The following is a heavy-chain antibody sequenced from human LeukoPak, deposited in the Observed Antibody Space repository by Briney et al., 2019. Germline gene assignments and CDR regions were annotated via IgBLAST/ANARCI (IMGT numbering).Heavy chain of an antibody. D-gene: IGHD3-22*01. CDR3: ARDSDSSGYYYGMDV. J-gene: IGHJ6*02. V-gene: IGHV3-64*01. CDR1: GFTFSSYA. Sequence: GGSLRLSCAASGFTFSSYAMHWVRQAPGKGLEYVSAISSNGGSTYYANSVKGRFTISRDNSKNTVYPQMGSLRAEDMAVYYCARDSDSSGYYYGMDVWGQGTTVTVSS. CDR2: ISSNGGST.